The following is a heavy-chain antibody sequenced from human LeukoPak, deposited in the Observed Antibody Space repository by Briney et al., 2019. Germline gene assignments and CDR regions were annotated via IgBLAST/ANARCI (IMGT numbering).Heavy chain of an antibody. CDR3: AGRRANTCNFCFVY. V-gene: IGHV3-66*02. D-gene: IGHD1-1*01. J-gene: IGHJ4*02. CDR1: GFTVTSNF. Sequence: GGSLRLSCAVSGFTVTSNFMSWVRQAPGKGLEWVSVIYDRGDTYYADSVKGRFTVSRDTSKNTLYLQLNDLGAEDTAVYYCAGRRANTCNFCFVYWGQGTLVTVSS. CDR2: IYDRGDT.